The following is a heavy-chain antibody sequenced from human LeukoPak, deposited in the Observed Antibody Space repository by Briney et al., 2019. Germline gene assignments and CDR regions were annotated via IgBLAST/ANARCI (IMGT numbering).Heavy chain of an antibody. V-gene: IGHV3-23*01. CDR3: VRGCSDTCYRFDY. D-gene: IGHD2-15*01. CDR1: GFTFKTYS. Sequence: SGGSLRLSCAASGFTFKTYSMTWVRQAPGKGLEWVSSIYGSGQTTYYTDSVKGRFTISRDNSGDTLYLQMNSLRAEDTAIYYCVRGCSDTCYRFDYWGQGTLVTVSS. J-gene: IGHJ4*02. CDR2: IYGSGQTT.